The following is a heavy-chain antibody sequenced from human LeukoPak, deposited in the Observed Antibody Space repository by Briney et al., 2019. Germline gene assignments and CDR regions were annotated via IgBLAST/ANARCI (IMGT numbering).Heavy chain of an antibody. CDR2: ISAYNGNT. V-gene: IGHV1-18*01. Sequence: ASVKVSCKASGYTFTSYGISWVRQAPGQGLERMGWISAYNGNTNYAQKLQGRVTMTTDTSTSTAYMELRSLRSDDTAVYYCASPTNEGGTGDAFDIWGQGTMVTVSS. CDR1: GYTFTSYG. J-gene: IGHJ3*02. CDR3: ASPTNEGGTGDAFDI. D-gene: IGHD1-1*01.